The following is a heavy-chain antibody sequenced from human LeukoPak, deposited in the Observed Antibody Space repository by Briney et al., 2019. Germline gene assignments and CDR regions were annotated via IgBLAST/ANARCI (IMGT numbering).Heavy chain of an antibody. CDR2: IYYSGST. V-gene: IGHV4-59*12. CDR1: GGSISSYY. Sequence: SETLSLTCTASGGSISSYYWSWIRQPPGKGLEWIGYIYYSGSTNYNPSLKSRVTISVDTSKQQFSLKLSSVTAADTAVYYCARDLGRTYFDYWGQGTLVTVSS. CDR3: ARDLGRTYFDY. J-gene: IGHJ4*02. D-gene: IGHD1-1*01.